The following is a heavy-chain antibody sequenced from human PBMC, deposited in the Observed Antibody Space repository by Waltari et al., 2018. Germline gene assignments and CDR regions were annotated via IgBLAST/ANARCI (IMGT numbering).Heavy chain of an antibody. CDR2: ISSSSSYI. Sequence: EVQLEESGGGLVKPGGSLRLSCAASGFTFSSYSMHWVRQAPGKGLEWVSSISSSSSYIYYADSVKGRFTISRDNAKNSLYLQMNSLRAEDTAVYYCARDSSSSGLKDHHNNWGQGTLVTVSS. D-gene: IGHD6-6*01. V-gene: IGHV3-21*01. CDR1: GFTFSSYS. J-gene: IGHJ4*02. CDR3: ARDSSSSGLKDHHNN.